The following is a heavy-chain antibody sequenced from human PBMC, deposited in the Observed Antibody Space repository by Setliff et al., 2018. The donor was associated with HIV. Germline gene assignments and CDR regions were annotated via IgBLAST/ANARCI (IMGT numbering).Heavy chain of an antibody. CDR2: IIPIFGTA. J-gene: IGHJ6*03. V-gene: IGHV1-69*05. D-gene: IGHD2-8*02. CDR1: GGAFSSYA. Sequence: GASVKVSCKASGGAFSSYALSWVRQAPGQGLEWMGGIIPIFGTANYAQKFQGRVTITTDESTSTAYMELSSLRSEDTAVYYCARVQVGDPYYSYYYMDVWGEGTTVTVSS. CDR3: ARVQVGDPYYSYYYMDV.